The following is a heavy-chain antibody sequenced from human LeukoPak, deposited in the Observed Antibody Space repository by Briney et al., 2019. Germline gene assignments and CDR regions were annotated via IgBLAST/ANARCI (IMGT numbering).Heavy chain of an antibody. D-gene: IGHD6-19*01. CDR1: GYTLTELS. CDR2: FDPEDGET. CDR3: ATERYSSDGMDV. J-gene: IGHJ6*02. V-gene: IGHV1-24*01. Sequence: ASVKVSCKVSGYTLTELSMHWVRQAPGKGLEWMGGFDPEDGETIYAQKFQGRVTMTEDTSTDTAYMELSSLGSEDTAVYYCATERYSSDGMDVWGQGTTVTVSS.